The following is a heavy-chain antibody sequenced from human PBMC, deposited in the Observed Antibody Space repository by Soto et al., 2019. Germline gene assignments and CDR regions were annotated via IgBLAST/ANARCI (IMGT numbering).Heavy chain of an antibody. CDR1: GFTFSTYA. CDR2: IPYDGSNI. CDR3: ARDMLRYSSGSEDR. D-gene: IGHD6-19*01. V-gene: IGHV3-30-3*01. Sequence: QPGGSLRLSCAASGFTFSTYAMHWVRQAPGKGLEWVAAIPYDGSNIYYADSVKGRFTISRDNSKNTLYLQMDSLRAEDTAVYYCARDMLRYSSGSEDRWGQGTLVTVSS. J-gene: IGHJ5*02.